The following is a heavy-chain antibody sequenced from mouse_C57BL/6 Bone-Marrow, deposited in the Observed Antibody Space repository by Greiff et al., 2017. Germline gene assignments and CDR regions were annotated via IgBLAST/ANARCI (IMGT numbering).Heavy chain of an antibody. CDR3: DRRGGGDYGYAMDY. D-gene: IGHD2-4*01. Sequence: EVMLVESGAELVKPGASVKLSCTASGFNIKDYYMHWVKQRTEQGLEWIGRIDPEDGETKYAPKFQGKATITADTSSNTAYLQLSSLTSEDTAVYYGDRRGGGDYGYAMDYWGQGTSVTVSS. CDR1: GFNIKDYY. V-gene: IGHV14-2*01. J-gene: IGHJ4*01. CDR2: IDPEDGET.